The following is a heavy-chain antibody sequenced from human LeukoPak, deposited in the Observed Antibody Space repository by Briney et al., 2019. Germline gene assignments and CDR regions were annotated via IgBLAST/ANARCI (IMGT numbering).Heavy chain of an antibody. CDR3: ARVDYDSSGYYSAFDI. CDR2: INPYSGDT. V-gene: IGHV1-2*02. Sequence: ASVKVSCKASGYTFTGYYVHWVRQAPGQGLEWMGWINPYSGDTNYAQKFQGRVTITRNTSISTAYMELSSLRSEDTAVYYCARVDYDSSGYYSAFDIWGQGTMVTVSS. CDR1: GYTFTGYY. J-gene: IGHJ3*02. D-gene: IGHD3-22*01.